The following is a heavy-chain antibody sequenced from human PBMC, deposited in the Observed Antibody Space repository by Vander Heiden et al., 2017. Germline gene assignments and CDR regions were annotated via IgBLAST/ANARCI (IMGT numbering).Heavy chain of an antibody. V-gene: IGHV3-7*01. CDR3: ARIKNSRYYYYGMDV. CDR1: GFTFSTYW. Sequence: EVQLVESGGGLVQPGGSLRLSCAASGFTFSTYWMTWVRQAPGKGLEWVANIKQDGNEKYYVDSVKGRFTISRDNAKNSSYLQMNSLRAEDTAVYYCARIKNSRYYYYGMDVWGQGTTVTVSS. D-gene: IGHD2-21*01. CDR2: IKQDGNEK. J-gene: IGHJ6*02.